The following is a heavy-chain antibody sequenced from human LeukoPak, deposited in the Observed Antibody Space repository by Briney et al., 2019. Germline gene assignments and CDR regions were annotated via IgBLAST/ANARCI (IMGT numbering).Heavy chain of an antibody. Sequence: PGGSLRLSCAASGFTFSSYAMSWVRQAPGRGLEWVSAITPSGDNTYYADSVKGRFTISRDNSKNTLYLQMNSLRAEDTAVYYCARWGGGPDYWGQGTLVTVSS. D-gene: IGHD3-16*01. CDR3: ARWGGGPDY. V-gene: IGHV3-23*01. CDR1: GFTFSSYA. J-gene: IGHJ4*02. CDR2: ITPSGDNT.